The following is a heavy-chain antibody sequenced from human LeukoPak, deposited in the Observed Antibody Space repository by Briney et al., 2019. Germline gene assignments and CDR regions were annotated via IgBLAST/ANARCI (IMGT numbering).Heavy chain of an antibody. CDR2: IYYSGST. D-gene: IGHD6-13*01. V-gene: IGHV4-59*08. CDR3: ARHGGRAAAVRYYYYYMDV. CDR1: GGSISSYY. Sequence: SETLSLTCTVSGGSISSYYWSWIRQPPGKGLEWIGYIYYSGSTNYNPSLKSRVTISVDTSKNQFSLKLSSVTAADTAVYYCARHGGRAAAVRYYYYYMDVWGKGTTATVSS. J-gene: IGHJ6*03.